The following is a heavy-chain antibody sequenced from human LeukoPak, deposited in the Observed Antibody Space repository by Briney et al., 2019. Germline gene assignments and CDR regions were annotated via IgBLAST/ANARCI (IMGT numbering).Heavy chain of an antibody. J-gene: IGHJ4*02. CDR1: GYTFTGYY. D-gene: IGHD6-13*01. Sequence: GASVKLTCKASGYTFTGYYMHWVRQAPGQGLEWMGWINPNSGGTNYAQKFQGRVTMTRDTSISTAYMELSRLRSDDTAVYYCTAVAAAGATLFDYWGQGTLVTVSS. CDR2: INPNSGGT. CDR3: TAVAAAGATLFDY. V-gene: IGHV1-2*02.